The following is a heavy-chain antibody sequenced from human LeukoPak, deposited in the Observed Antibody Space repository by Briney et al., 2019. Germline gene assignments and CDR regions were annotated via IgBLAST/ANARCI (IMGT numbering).Heavy chain of an antibody. D-gene: IGHD3-22*01. V-gene: IGHV3-74*01. CDR1: GFTFSSYW. J-gene: IGHJ4*02. Sequence: PGESLKISCAASGFTFSSYWMHWVRQAPGKGLVWVSRINSDGSSTSYADSVKGRFTISRDNAKNTLYLQMNSLRAEDTAVYYCARYYYDSSGYYYEGYFDYWGQGTLVTVSS. CDR3: ARYYYDSSGYYYEGYFDY. CDR2: INSDGSST.